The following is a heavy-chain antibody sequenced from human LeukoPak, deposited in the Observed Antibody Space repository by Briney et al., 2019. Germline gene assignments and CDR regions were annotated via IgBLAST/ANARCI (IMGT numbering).Heavy chain of an antibody. J-gene: IGHJ4*02. CDR2: IYYSGST. CDR1: GGSISSSSYY. Sequence: SETLSLTCTVSGGSISSSSYYWGWIRQPPGKGLEWIGSIYYSGSTYYNPSLKSRVTISVDTSKNQFSLKLSSVTAADTAVYYCARDGHYYDSSEVYWGQGTLVTVSS. CDR3: ARDGHYYDSSEVY. D-gene: IGHD3-22*01. V-gene: IGHV4-39*07.